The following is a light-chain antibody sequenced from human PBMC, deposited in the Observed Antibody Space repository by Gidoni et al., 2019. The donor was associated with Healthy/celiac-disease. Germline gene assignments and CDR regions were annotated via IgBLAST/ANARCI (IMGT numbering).Light chain of an antibody. Sequence: QAVLTQPSSLSASPGASASLTCTLRSGINVGTYRIYWYQQKPGSPPQYLLRYKSDSDKQQGSGVPSLFSGSKDASANAGILLISGLQSEDEADYYCIIWHSSASVFGGGTKLTVL. CDR1: SGINVGTYR. J-gene: IGLJ2*01. CDR2: YKSDSDK. V-gene: IGLV5-45*03. CDR3: IIWHSSASV.